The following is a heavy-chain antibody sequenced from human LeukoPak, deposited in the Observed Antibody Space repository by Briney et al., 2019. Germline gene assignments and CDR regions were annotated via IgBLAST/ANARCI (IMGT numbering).Heavy chain of an antibody. D-gene: IGHD3-10*01. CDR2: ISSSRSSI. J-gene: IGHJ4*02. CDR3: AKSFWWFGEFSPFDY. CDR1: GFTLSSYT. Sequence: GGSLRLSCAASGFTLSSYTMNWVRQAPGKGLEWVSSISSSRSSIYYADSMKGRFTISRDNAKNSLYLQMNSLRAEGTAVYYCAKSFWWFGEFSPFDYWGQGTLVTVSS. V-gene: IGHV3-21*01.